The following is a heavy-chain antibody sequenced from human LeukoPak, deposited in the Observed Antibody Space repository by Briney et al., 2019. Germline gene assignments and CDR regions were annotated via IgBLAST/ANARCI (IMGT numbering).Heavy chain of an antibody. Sequence: PGGSLRLSCAASGFSVSSNYMSWVRQAPGKGLEWVSVIYSGGSTYYADSVEGRFTISRDNSKNTLYLQMNSLRAEDTAVYYCARGGTSRNFDYWGQGTLVTVSS. D-gene: IGHD1-26*01. CDR2: IYSGGST. J-gene: IGHJ4*02. CDR3: ARGGTSRNFDY. CDR1: GFSVSSNY. V-gene: IGHV3-53*01.